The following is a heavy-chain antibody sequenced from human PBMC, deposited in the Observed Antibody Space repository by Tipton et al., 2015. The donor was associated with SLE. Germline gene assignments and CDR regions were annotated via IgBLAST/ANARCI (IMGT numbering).Heavy chain of an antibody. CDR3: ARQPAAFDI. Sequence: LRLSCTVSGDSITSGSYYWGWIRQPPGKGLEWIGNIYYSGSTYHNPSLKSRVTISVDTSKNQFSLKLSSVTAADTAVYYCARQPAAFDIWGQGTRVTVSS. V-gene: IGHV4-39*01. CDR1: GDSITSGSYY. CDR2: IYYSGST. J-gene: IGHJ3*02.